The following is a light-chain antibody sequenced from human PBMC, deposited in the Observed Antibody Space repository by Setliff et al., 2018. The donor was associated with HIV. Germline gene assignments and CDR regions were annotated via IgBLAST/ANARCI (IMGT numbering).Light chain of an antibody. J-gene: IGLJ1*01. V-gene: IGLV1-40*01. Sequence: QSALTQPPSVSGAPGQRVTISCTGSSSNIGAGYDVHWYQQLPGTAPKVLIYGNNNRPSGVPGRFSGSKSGSSASLVITGLQAEDEAEYFCQSYDSSLSAPFVLGTGTKVTVL. CDR3: QSYDSSLSAPFV. CDR1: SSNIGAGYD. CDR2: GNN.